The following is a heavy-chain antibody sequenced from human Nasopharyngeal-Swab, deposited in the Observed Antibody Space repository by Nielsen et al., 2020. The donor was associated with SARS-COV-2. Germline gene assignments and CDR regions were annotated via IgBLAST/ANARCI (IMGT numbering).Heavy chain of an antibody. V-gene: IGHV3-21*01. J-gene: IGHJ4*02. CDR3: ATDYVETRDY. CDR2: ISSSSSYI. Sequence: SQPPGKGLEWVSSISSSSSYIYYADSVKGRFTISRDNAKNSLYLQMNSLRAEDTAVYYCATDYVETRDYWGQGTLVTVSS. D-gene: IGHD4-17*01.